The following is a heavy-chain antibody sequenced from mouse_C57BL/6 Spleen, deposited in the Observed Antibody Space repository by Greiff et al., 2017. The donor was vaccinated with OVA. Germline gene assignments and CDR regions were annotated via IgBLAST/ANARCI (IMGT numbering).Heavy chain of an antibody. CDR2: IDPEDGET. V-gene: IGHV14-2*01. D-gene: IGHD2-4*01. CDR1: GFNITDYY. CDR3: ARPYDDYDGFAY. Sequence: VQLQQPGAELVKPGASVKLSCTASGFNITDYYMHWVKQRTEQGLEWIGRIDPEDGETKYAPKFQGKATITADTSSNTAYLQLSSLTSEDTAVYYCARPYDDYDGFAYWGQGTLVTVSA. J-gene: IGHJ3*01.